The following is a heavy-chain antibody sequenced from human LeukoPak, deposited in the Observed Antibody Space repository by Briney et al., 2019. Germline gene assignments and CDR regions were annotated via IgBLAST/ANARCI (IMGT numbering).Heavy chain of an antibody. J-gene: IGHJ4*02. Sequence: GGSLRLSCAASGFTFSSYAMSWVRQAPGKGLEWVSAISGSGGSTYYADSVKGRFTISRDNSKNTLYLQMNSLRAEDTAVYYCAKDGIKITFGGVIGSNYFDYWGQGTLVTVSS. D-gene: IGHD3-16*02. CDR3: AKDGIKITFGGVIGSNYFDY. V-gene: IGHV3-23*01. CDR1: GFTFSSYA. CDR2: ISGSGGST.